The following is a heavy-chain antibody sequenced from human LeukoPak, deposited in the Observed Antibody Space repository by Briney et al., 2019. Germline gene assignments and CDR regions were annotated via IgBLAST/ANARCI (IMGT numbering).Heavy chain of an antibody. CDR1: GYTFTSYA. D-gene: IGHD6-19*01. CDR2: INAGNGNT. Sequence: GASVKASCKASGYTFTSYAMHWVRQAPGQRLEWMGWINAGNGNTKYSQKFQGRVTITRDTSASTAYMELSNLRSEDTAVYYCARGGPQWLEEAFDYWGQGTLVTVSS. V-gene: IGHV1-3*01. J-gene: IGHJ4*02. CDR3: ARGGPQWLEEAFDY.